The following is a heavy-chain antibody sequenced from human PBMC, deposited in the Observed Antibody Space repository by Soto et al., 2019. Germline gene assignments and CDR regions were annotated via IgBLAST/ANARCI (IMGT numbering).Heavy chain of an antibody. CDR1: GGSISSYY. D-gene: IGHD2-2*01. Sequence: SETLSLTCTVSGGSISSYYWSWIRQPAGKGLEWIGRIYTSRSTNYNPSLKSRVTMSVDTSKNQFSLKLSSVTEADTAVYYCARACSSNSCYDVLEYWGQGTLVTVSS. CDR2: IYTSRST. V-gene: IGHV4-4*07. J-gene: IGHJ4*02. CDR3: ARACSSNSCYDVLEY.